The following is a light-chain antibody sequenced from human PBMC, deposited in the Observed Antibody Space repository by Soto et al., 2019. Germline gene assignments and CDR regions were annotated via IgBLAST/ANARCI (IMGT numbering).Light chain of an antibody. V-gene: IGLV2-14*03. J-gene: IGLJ1*01. CDR3: SSYTNTSTLG. CDR2: EVS. CDR1: SSDLGAYKY. Sequence: QSVLTQPASVSGSPGQSITISCAGTSSDLGAYKYVSWYQQHPDKAPKLILYEVSRRPSGVSNRFSGSKSGNTASLTISGPLAEGQAEYSCSSYTNTSTLGFGTGTKVTVL.